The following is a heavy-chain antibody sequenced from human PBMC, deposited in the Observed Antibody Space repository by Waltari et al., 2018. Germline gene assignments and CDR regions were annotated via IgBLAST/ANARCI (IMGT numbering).Heavy chain of an antibody. Sequence: EVQLLESGGGLVQPGGSLRLSCSASGFTFSNSDISWVRQAPGGGLEWVAAITGSQSARPGITFYEESVKGRCTISRDNSRNTAYLQMNSLRVDDTAVYYCAKRGGVAPGTGYFDYWGQGAPVTVSS. D-gene: IGHD3-9*01. CDR3: AKRGGVAPGTGYFDY. CDR2: ITGSQSARPGIT. J-gene: IGHJ4*02. V-gene: IGHV3-23*01. CDR1: GFTFSNSD.